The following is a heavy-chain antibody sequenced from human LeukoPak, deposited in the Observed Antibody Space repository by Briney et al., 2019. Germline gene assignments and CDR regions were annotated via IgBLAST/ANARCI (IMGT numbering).Heavy chain of an antibody. D-gene: IGHD2-2*01. CDR2: IKSKTDGGTT. J-gene: IGHJ4*02. CDR3: TIRTIIGSFDY. V-gene: IGHV3-15*01. CDR1: GFTFSNAW. Sequence: PGGSLRLSCAASGFTFSNAWMSWVRQAPGKGLEWVGRIKSKTDGGTTDYAAPVKGRFTISRDDSKNTLYLQMNSLNTEDTAVYYCTIRTIIGSFDYWGQGTLVTVSS.